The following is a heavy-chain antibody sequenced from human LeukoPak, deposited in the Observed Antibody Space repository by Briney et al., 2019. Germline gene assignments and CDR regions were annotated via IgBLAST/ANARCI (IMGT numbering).Heavy chain of an antibody. CDR3: ATELLSSDSSGGFDY. Sequence: ASVRVSCKVSGYTLTELSMHWVRQAPGKGLERMGGFDPEDGETIYAQKFQGRVTMTEDTSTDTAYMELSSLRSEDTAVYYCATELLSSDSSGGFDYWGQGTLVTVSS. CDR1: GYTLTELS. V-gene: IGHV1-24*01. D-gene: IGHD3-22*01. CDR2: FDPEDGET. J-gene: IGHJ4*02.